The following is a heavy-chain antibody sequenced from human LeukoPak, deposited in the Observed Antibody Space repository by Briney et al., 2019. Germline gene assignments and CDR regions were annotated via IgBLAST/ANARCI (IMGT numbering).Heavy chain of an antibody. D-gene: IGHD4-17*01. J-gene: IGHJ5*02. CDR2: IYYSGST. CDR3: ARELNDYGDYDGWFDP. V-gene: IGHV4-31*03. Sequence: SETLSLTCTVSGGSISSGGYYWSWIRQPPGKGLEWIGYIYYSGSTYYNPSLKSRVTISVDTSKNQFSLKLSSVTAADTAVYYCARELNDYGDYDGWFDPWGEGTLVTVSS. CDR1: GGSISSGGYY.